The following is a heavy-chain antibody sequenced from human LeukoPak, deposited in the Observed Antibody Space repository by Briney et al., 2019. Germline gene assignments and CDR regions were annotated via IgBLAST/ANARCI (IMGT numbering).Heavy chain of an antibody. D-gene: IGHD4-17*01. V-gene: IGHV3-53*01. CDR3: ATQTTVTRFSAEYFQH. CDR2: TYTGGNS. CDR1: GFTVSSTH. J-gene: IGHJ1*01. Sequence: GGSLRLSCEASGFTVSSTHMVWVRQAPGKGLEWVSVTYTGGNSYYAGSVQGRFIISRDNSKNTLYLQMNSLRAEDTAVYYCATQTTVTRFSAEYFQHWGQGTLVTVSS.